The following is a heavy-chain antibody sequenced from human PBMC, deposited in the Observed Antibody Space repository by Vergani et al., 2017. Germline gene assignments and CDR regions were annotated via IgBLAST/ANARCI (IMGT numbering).Heavy chain of an antibody. V-gene: IGHV3-30*02. CDR2: IRYDGSNK. CDR3: ARASTEYYYDSSGFNWFDP. J-gene: IGHJ5*02. Sequence: QVQLVESGGGVVQPGGSLRLSCAASGFTFSSYGMHWVRQAPGKGLEWVAFIRYDGSNKYYADSVKGRFTISRDNSKNTLYLQMNSLRAEDTAVYYCARASTEYYYDSSGFNWFDPWGQGTLVTVSS. D-gene: IGHD3-22*01. CDR1: GFTFSSYG.